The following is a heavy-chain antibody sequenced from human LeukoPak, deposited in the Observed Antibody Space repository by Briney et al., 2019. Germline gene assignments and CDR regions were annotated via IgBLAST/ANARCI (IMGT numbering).Heavy chain of an antibody. V-gene: IGHV1-46*01. CDR3: AREVREYCGGDCYYFDY. CDR1: GYTFTSYY. D-gene: IGHD2-21*02. CDR2: INPSGGST. J-gene: IGHJ4*02. Sequence: ASVKVSCKASGYTFTSYYMHWVRQAPGQGLEWMGKINPSGGSTSYAQKFQGRVTMTRDTSTSTVYMELSSLRSEDTAVYYCAREVREYCGGDCYYFDYWGQGTLVTVSS.